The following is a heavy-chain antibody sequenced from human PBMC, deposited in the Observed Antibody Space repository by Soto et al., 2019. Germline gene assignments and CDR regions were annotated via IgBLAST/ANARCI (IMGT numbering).Heavy chain of an antibody. CDR2: ISWNSDSI. CDR3: AKGQYPLGYLDY. D-gene: IGHD2-2*01. CDR1: GFTFGDYA. V-gene: IGHV3-9*01. J-gene: IGHJ4*02. Sequence: EVQLVESGGGLVQPGRFLRLSCAASGFTFGDYAMHWVRQAPGKGLEWVSGISWNSDSIGYVDSVQGRFTISRDNAKNFLYLQLNSLRPEDTDLYYCAKGQYPLGYLDYWGQGTLVTVFS.